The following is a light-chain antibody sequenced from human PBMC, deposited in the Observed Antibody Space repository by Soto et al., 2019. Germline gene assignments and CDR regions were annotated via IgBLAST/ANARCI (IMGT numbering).Light chain of an antibody. Sequence: EVVLTQSPVTLSLSPGERATLSCRASQSFRGLLAWYQQKPGQAPRLLIYDAYNRATGIPPRFSGSGSGTDFTLTISSLDPEDSAVYYCQQRHLWPITFGQGTRLESK. J-gene: IGKJ5*01. CDR3: QQRHLWPIT. CDR2: DAY. V-gene: IGKV3-11*01. CDR1: QSFRGL.